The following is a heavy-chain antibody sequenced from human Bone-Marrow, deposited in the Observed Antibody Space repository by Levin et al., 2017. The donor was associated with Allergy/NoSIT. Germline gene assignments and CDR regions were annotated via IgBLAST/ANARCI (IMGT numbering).Heavy chain of an antibody. CDR1: GGTFNIFT. V-gene: IGHV1-69*13. Sequence: GASVKVSCKASGGTFNIFTINWVRQAPGQGLEWMGAIMPMVGRKNVAQNLQGRVTITADEPTGTAYLELARLRSDDTAVYYCVRAPPPGDFGVGNWFDPWGQGTLVTVSS. D-gene: IGHD4-17*01. CDR2: IMPMVGRK. J-gene: IGHJ5*02. CDR3: VRAPPPGDFGVGNWFDP.